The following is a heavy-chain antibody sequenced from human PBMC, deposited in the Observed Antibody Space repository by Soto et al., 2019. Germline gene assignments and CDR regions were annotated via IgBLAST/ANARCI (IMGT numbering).Heavy chain of an antibody. V-gene: IGHV4-31*03. CDR1: GGSISSGGYY. Sequence: SETRSLTCTVSGGSISSGGYYWSWIRQHPGKGLEWIGYIYYSGSTYYNPSLKSRVTISVDTSKNQFSLKLSSVTAADTAVYYCARVGQEMATTRTWGQGTLVTVSS. CDR2: IYYSGST. J-gene: IGHJ5*02. D-gene: IGHD5-12*01. CDR3: ARVGQEMATTRT.